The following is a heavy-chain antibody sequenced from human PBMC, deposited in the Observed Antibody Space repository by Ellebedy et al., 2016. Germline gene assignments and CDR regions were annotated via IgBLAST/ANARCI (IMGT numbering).Heavy chain of an antibody. CDR1: GGSISSYY. CDR2: IYYSGST. Sequence: GSLRLSCTVSGGSISSYYWSWIRQPPGKGLEWIGYIYYSGSTNYNPSLKSRVTISVDTSKNQFSLKLSSVTAADTAVYYCARGRAVGARRVDYWGQGTLVTVSS. V-gene: IGHV4-59*01. CDR3: ARGRAVGARRVDY. J-gene: IGHJ4*02. D-gene: IGHD1-26*01.